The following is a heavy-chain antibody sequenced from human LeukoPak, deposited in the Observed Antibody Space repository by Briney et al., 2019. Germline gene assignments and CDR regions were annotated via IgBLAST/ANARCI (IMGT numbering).Heavy chain of an antibody. CDR2: INPNSGGT. Sequence: ASVKVSCKASGYTFTGYYMHWVRQAPGQGLEWMGWINPNSGGTNYAQKFQGRVTMTRDTSISTAYMELSRLRSDDTAVYYCARRVVGATSYYYYYYMDVWGKGTTVTVSS. CDR3: ARRVVGATSYYYYYYMDV. CDR1: GYTFTGYY. D-gene: IGHD1-26*01. J-gene: IGHJ6*03. V-gene: IGHV1-2*02.